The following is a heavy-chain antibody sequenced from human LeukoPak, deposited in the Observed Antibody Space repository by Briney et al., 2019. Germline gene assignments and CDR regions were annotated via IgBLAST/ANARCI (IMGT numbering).Heavy chain of an antibody. D-gene: IGHD1-26*01. J-gene: IGHJ4*02. CDR1: GFTFSSYS. CDR2: ISSSSSYI. Sequence: GGSLRLSCAASGFTFSSYSMNWVRQAPGKGLEWVSSISSSSSYIYYADSVKGRFTISRDNAKNSLYLQMNSLRAEDTAVYYCAKDKEGATYGYYFDYWGQGTLVTVSS. V-gene: IGHV3-21*01. CDR3: AKDKEGATYGYYFDY.